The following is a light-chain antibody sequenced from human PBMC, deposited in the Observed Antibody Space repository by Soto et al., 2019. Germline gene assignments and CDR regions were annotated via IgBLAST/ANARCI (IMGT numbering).Light chain of an antibody. J-gene: IGLJ1*01. Sequence: SELTQPPSASGAPGQRVTISASGSSSNIGSNPVRWYQQRPGTAPELLIYDDSERPSGIPVRFSGSKSATSASLAISGLQSEDEGDYYCATWDNSRNGYVFGPGTKVTVL. V-gene: IGLV1-44*01. CDR2: DDS. CDR3: ATWDNSRNGYV. CDR1: SSNIGSNP.